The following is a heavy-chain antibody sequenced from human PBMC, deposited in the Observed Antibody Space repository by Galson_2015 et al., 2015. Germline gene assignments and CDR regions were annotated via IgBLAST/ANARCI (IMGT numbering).Heavy chain of an antibody. CDR2: FDPEDGET. V-gene: IGHV1-24*01. J-gene: IGHJ6*02. CDR3: AKGGGPGSVYDYGMDV. D-gene: IGHD3-10*01. Sequence: SVKVSCKVSGYTLTELSIHWVRQALGKGLEWMGGFDPEDGETIYAQKFQGRVTMTEDTSTDTAYMELSSLRYEDTAVYYCAKGGGPGSVYDYGMDVWGQGTTVTVSS. CDR1: GYTLTELS.